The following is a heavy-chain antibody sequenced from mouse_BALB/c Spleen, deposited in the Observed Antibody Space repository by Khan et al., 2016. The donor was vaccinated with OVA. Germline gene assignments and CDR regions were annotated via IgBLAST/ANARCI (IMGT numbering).Heavy chain of an antibody. J-gene: IGHJ2*01. V-gene: IGHV14-1*02. CDR2: IDPENGNT. Sequence: VQLKQSGAELVRPGALVKLSCKASGFNIKDYYIHWVKQRPEQGLEWIGWIDPENGNTVYDPRFQGKASITADTSSNTAYLQLSSLTSEDTAVSYCPRSILLYLDYWGQGTTLTVSS. CDR3: PRSILLYLDY. CDR1: GFNIKDYY. D-gene: IGHD2-3*01.